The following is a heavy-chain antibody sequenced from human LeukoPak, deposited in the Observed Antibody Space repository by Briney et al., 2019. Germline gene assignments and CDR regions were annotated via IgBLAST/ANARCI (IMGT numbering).Heavy chain of an antibody. J-gene: IGHJ4*02. Sequence: SETLSLTCTVSGGSISSYYWSWIRQPPGKGLEWIGCIYYSGSTNYNPSLKSRVTISVDTSKNQFSLKLSSVTAADTAVYYCARVSVNGLHADYWGQGALVTVSS. CDR2: IYYSGST. V-gene: IGHV4-59*01. D-gene: IGHD1-1*01. CDR1: GGSISSYY. CDR3: ARVSVNGLHADY.